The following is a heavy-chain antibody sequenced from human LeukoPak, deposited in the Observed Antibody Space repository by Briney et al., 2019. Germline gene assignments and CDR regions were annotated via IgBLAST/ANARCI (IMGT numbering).Heavy chain of an antibody. Sequence: KPSETLSLTCTVSGGSISSYYWSWIRQPPGKGLEWIGYIYTSGSTNYNPSLKSRVTISVDTSKNQFSLKLNSVTAADTAVYYCVREGTNWDNWFDPWGQGTLVTVSS. CDR1: GGSISSYY. CDR2: IYTSGST. V-gene: IGHV4-59*01. CDR3: VREGTNWDNWFDP. D-gene: IGHD3-16*01. J-gene: IGHJ5*02.